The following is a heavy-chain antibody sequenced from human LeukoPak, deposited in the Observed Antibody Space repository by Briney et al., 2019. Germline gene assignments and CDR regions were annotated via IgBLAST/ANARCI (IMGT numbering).Heavy chain of an antibody. CDR2: INPSGGST. Sequence: ASVKVSCKASGYTFTSYYMHWVRQAPGQGLEWMGIINPSGGSTSYAQKFQGRVTMTRDMSTSTVSMELSSLRSEDTAMYYCARDPPEDSSGYYFDYWGQGTLVTVSS. D-gene: IGHD3-22*01. J-gene: IGHJ4*02. CDR3: ARDPPEDSSGYYFDY. CDR1: GYTFTSYY. V-gene: IGHV1-46*01.